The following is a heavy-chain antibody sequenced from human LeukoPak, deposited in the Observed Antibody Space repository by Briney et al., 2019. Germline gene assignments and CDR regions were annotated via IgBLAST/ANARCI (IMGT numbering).Heavy chain of an antibody. V-gene: IGHV3-7*04. J-gene: IGHJ6*02. Sequence: GSLRLSCAASGFTFSSYWMSWVRQAPGKGLEWVANIKQDGSEKNYVDSVKGRFTISRDNARNSLYLQMNSLRAEDMAVYYCARGMSGYYGMDVWGQGTTVTVSS. CDR1: GFTFSSYW. CDR3: ARGMSGYYGMDV. CDR2: IKQDGSEK.